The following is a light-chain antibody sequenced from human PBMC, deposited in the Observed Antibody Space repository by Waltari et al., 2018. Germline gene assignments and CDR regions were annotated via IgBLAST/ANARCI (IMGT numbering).Light chain of an antibody. CDR1: QDINNW. Sequence: DIQMTQSPSSLSASVGDRVTITCQASQDINNWLAWYQQKPGKAPKLLIYAASSLQSGVPSRFSGSGSGTEFTLTISSLQPEDFATYYCQQHNSYPPSFGLGTKVEIK. J-gene: IGKJ2*03. CDR3: QQHNSYPPS. CDR2: AAS. V-gene: IGKV1-12*01.